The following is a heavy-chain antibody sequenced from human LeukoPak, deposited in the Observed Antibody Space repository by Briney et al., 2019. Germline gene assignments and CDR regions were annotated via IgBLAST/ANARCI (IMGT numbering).Heavy chain of an antibody. CDR3: ARGGSSRFDQ. CDR2: ISPDGSEK. D-gene: IGHD6-13*01. V-gene: IGHV3-7*04. Sequence: HSGGSLRLSCAASGFTFTTYWMSWVRQAPGKGLEWVAKISPDGSEKYYVDSVKGQFTISRDNAKNSLDLQMSSLRADDTAVYYCARGGSSRFDQWGQGTLVTVSS. CDR1: GFTFTTYW. J-gene: IGHJ4*02.